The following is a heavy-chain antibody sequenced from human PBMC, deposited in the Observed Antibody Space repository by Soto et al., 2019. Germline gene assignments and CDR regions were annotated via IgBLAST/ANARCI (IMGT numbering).Heavy chain of an antibody. CDR2: INTYNSYT. D-gene: IGHD2-15*01. CDR3: VRDERDSCRGGNCFDFDY. CDR1: GYAFTSYG. V-gene: IGHV1-18*04. J-gene: IGHJ4*02. Sequence: QVHLVQSGAEVKKPGASVKVSCKASGYAFTSYGMSWVRQAPGQGLEWMGWINTYNSYTNSAPRLQGRITMTTDTSTSTAYMELRSLTSDDTAVYYCVRDERDSCRGGNCFDFDYWGQGTLVSVSS.